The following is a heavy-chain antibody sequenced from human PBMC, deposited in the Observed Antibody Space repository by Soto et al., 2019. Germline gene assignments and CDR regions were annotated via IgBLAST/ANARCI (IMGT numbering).Heavy chain of an antibody. CDR2: ISWNSGSI. CDR3: AKAVTITVATSYFDC. CDR1: GFTFDDYA. D-gene: IGHD5-12*01. J-gene: IGHJ4*02. Sequence: EVQLVESGGGLVQPGRSLRLSCAASGFTFDDYAMHWVRQAPGKGLEWVSGISWNSGSIAYADSVKGRFTISRDNAKNSLYLQMNRLTAEDTALYYCAKAVTITVATSYFDCWGQGTLVTVSS. V-gene: IGHV3-9*01.